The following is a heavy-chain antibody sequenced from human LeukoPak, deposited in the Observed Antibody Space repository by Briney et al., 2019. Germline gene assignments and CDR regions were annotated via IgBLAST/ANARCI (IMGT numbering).Heavy chain of an antibody. CDR2: INLSGSA. V-gene: IGHV4-34*01. D-gene: IGHD5-12*01. Sequence: SETLSLTCTVYGGSFSGYYWSWIRQPPRKGLEWMGEINLSGSANFNPSFKSRVSLSVDTSKNRSSLNLSCVTSAATAVYYCARGRGYSGYGYGGQGTLVTVSS. CDR3: ARGRGYSGYGY. CDR1: GGSFSGYY. J-gene: IGHJ4*02.